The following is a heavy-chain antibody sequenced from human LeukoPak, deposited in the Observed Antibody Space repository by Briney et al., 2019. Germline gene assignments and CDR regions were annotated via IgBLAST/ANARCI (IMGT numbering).Heavy chain of an antibody. CDR3: ARSGAAAGFGFDY. V-gene: IGHV1-8*03. J-gene: IGHJ4*02. D-gene: IGHD6-13*01. CDR1: GYTFTSYD. Sequence: ASVKLSRKASGYTFTSYDINWVRQTPGQGLEWMGWMNPNSGNTGYAQKFQGRVTITRNTSISTAYMELSSLRSEDTAVYYCARSGAAAGFGFDYWGQGTLVTVSS. CDR2: MNPNSGNT.